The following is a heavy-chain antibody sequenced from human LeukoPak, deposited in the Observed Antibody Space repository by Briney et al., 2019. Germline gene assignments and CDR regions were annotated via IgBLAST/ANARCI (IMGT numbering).Heavy chain of an antibody. CDR3: ARLRSGNPRLRYFDL. V-gene: IGHV3-66*02. CDR2: IQGGGGK. J-gene: IGHJ2*01. CDR1: GFTFDDYG. D-gene: IGHD1-26*01. Sequence: GGSLRLSCAASGFTFDDYGMSWVRQAPGKGLEWVSIIQGGGGKYYSESVQGRFSVSRDNSKNILFLQMNSLRTKDTAVYYCARLRSGNPRLRYFDLWGRGTLVTVSS.